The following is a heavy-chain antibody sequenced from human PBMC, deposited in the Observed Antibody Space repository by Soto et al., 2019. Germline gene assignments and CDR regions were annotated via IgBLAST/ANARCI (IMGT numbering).Heavy chain of an antibody. CDR1: GFTVSSNY. Sequence: GGSLILSCAASGFTVSSNYMSWVRQAPGKGLEWVSVIYSGGSTYYADSVRGRFTISRDNSKNTLYLQMKGLRAEDTAVYYCAADYGWSGYSYGGSYYYGMDVWGQGTTVTVSS. J-gene: IGHJ6*02. CDR2: IYSGGST. D-gene: IGHD5-18*01. V-gene: IGHV3-53*01. CDR3: AADYGWSGYSYGGSYYYGMDV.